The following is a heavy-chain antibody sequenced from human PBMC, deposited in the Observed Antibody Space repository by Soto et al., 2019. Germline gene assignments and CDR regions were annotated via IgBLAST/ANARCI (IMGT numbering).Heavy chain of an antibody. CDR3: ARPRVRYSSSWYTTPIYYYGMDV. D-gene: IGHD6-13*01. Sequence: GASVKLSCKASGYTFTIYYMHWVRQAPGQGLEWMGIINPSGGSTSYAQKFQGRVTMTRDTSTSTVYMELSSLRSEDTAVYYCARPRVRYSSSWYTTPIYYYGMDVWGQGTTVTVSS. CDR1: GYTFTIYY. V-gene: IGHV1-46*01. CDR2: INPSGGST. J-gene: IGHJ6*02.